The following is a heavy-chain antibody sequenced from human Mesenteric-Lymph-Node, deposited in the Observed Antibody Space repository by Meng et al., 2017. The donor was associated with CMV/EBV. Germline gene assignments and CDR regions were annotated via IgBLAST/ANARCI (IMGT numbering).Heavy chain of an antibody. V-gene: IGHV1-46*01. Sequence: ASVKVSCKASGGAFSSYSISWVRLAPGRGLEWLGIINPSGGSTSYAQKFQGRVIMTRDTSTSTVYMELSSLTSDDTAVYYCARGGQYQLLVDYWGQGTLVTVSS. D-gene: IGHD2-2*01. CDR2: INPSGGST. J-gene: IGHJ4*02. CDR3: ARGGQYQLLVDY. CDR1: GGAFSSYS.